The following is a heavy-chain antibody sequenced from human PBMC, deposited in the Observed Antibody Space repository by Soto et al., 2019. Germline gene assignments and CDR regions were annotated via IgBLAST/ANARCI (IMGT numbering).Heavy chain of an antibody. CDR2: MNTKSGNT. J-gene: IGHJ4*02. CDR3: ARDISGSYRFDY. CDR1: GFTFTSYD. V-gene: IGHV1-8*01. D-gene: IGHD1-26*01. Sequence: QVQLVQSGAEVKKPGASVKVSCKGSGFTFTSYDINWVRQATGQGLEWMGGMNTKSGNTGYAQKFQGRVTMTRNTSISTAYLELSSLRSEDRAVYYCARDISGSYRFDYWGQGTLVTVSS.